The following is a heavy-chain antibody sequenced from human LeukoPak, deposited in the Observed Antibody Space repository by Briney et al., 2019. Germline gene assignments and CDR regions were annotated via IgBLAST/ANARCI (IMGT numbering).Heavy chain of an antibody. CDR1: AYSISRAYY. CDR3: ARLIDATRFNY. J-gene: IGHJ4*02. CDR2: LLHSGST. D-gene: IGHD3-16*02. V-gene: IGHV4-38-2*02. Sequence: PAETLSLTCTVSAYSISRAYYWGWMRQPPGQGLGRVGGLLHSGSTYYNPSLKDPVTISVVPCKNQFCLRPGSVTGPGPGVYFCARLIDATRFNYWGQGALVTVSS.